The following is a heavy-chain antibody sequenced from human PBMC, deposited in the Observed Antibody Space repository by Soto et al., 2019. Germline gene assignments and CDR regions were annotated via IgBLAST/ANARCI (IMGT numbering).Heavy chain of an antibody. D-gene: IGHD2-21*02. CDR1: GYTFSDYS. CDR3: ASEYCGGDCYSAARYGMDV. V-gene: IGHV1-3*01. CDR2: INAGNGNT. J-gene: IGHJ6*02. Sequence: ASVKLSGEASGYTFSDYSIYWVRQAPGQRLEWMGWINAGNGNTKYSQKFQGRVTITRDTSASTAYMELSSLRSEDTAVYYCASEYCGGDCYSAARYGMDVWGQ.